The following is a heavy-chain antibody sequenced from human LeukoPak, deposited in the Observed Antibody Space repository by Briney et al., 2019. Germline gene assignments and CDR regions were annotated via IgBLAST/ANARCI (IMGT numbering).Heavy chain of an antibody. CDR1: GDSIISSNW. CDR2: IYHSGST. V-gene: IGHV4-4*02. CDR3: ARITETRSYGRKWFDP. D-gene: IGHD5-18*01. Sequence: SETLSLTCAVSGDSIISSNWWSWVRQPPGKGLEWIGEIYHSGSTNYNPSLKSRVTISVDKSKNQFSLKLSSVTAADTAVYYCARITETRSYGRKWFDPWGQGTLVTVSS. J-gene: IGHJ5*02.